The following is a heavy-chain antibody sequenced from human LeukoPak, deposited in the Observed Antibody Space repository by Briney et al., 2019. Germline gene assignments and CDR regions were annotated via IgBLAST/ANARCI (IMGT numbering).Heavy chain of an antibody. Sequence: GGSLRLSCAASGFTFSSYAMSWVRQAPGKGLEWVSAISGSGGSTYYADSVKGRFTISRDNAKNSLYLQMNSLRAEDTALYYCAKDSENTGYCSGGSCYTFDYWGQGTLVTVSS. V-gene: IGHV3-23*01. J-gene: IGHJ4*02. CDR1: GFTFSSYA. CDR3: AKDSENTGYCSGGSCYTFDY. D-gene: IGHD2-15*01. CDR2: ISGSGGST.